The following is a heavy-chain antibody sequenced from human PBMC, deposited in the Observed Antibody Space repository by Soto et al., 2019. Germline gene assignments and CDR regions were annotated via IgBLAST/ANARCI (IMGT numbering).Heavy chain of an antibody. Sequence: GGSPRLSGAASGFTFSSYWMHWVRQAPGKGLVWVSRIKSDGSSTTYADSVKGRFTISRDNARNTLYLQMNSLRAEDTAVYYCAGTRSGPDAFDIWGQGTMVTVSS. D-gene: IGHD3-10*01. CDR1: GFTFSSYW. CDR2: IKSDGSST. V-gene: IGHV3-74*01. J-gene: IGHJ3*02. CDR3: AGTRSGPDAFDI.